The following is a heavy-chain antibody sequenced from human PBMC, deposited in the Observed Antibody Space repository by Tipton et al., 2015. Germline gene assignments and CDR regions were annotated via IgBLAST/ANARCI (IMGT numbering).Heavy chain of an antibody. J-gene: IGHJ6*02. CDR2: IHHGGST. Sequence: LRLSCTVSGGSITSVSYYWGWIRQPPGKGLEWIGEIHHGGSTNYNPSLKSRVTMSVDTSKNQFSLHLSSVTAADTAVYYCARDSELIRDYYYYAMDVWGQGTTVTVSS. D-gene: IGHD1-26*01. V-gene: IGHV4-39*07. CDR1: GGSITSVSYY. CDR3: ARDSELIRDYYYYAMDV.